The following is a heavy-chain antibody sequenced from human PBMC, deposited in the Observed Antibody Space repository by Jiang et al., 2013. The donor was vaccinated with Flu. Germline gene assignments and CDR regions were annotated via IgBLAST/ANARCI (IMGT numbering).Heavy chain of an antibody. CDR3: ARGRVIPAAGTRLLGMDV. J-gene: IGHJ6*02. D-gene: IGHD6-13*01. V-gene: IGHV4-34*01. Sequence: LKSRVTISVDTSKNQFSLKLSSVTAADTAVYYCARGRVIPAAGTRLLGMDVWGQGTTVTVSS.